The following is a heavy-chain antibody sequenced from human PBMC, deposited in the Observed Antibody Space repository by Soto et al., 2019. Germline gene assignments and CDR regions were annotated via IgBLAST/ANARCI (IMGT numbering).Heavy chain of an antibody. V-gene: IGHV3-66*01. J-gene: IGHJ4*02. Sequence: EVQLVESGGGLVQPGGSLRLSCGASGFTVSSNYMSWVRQAPGKGLEWGSVIYSGGSTYYADSVKGRFTISRDNSKNTLYLQMNSLRAEDTAVYYCARGLYSGWHYFDYWGQGTLVTVSS. CDR2: IYSGGST. CDR3: ARGLYSGWHYFDY. CDR1: GFTVSSNY. D-gene: IGHD5-12*01.